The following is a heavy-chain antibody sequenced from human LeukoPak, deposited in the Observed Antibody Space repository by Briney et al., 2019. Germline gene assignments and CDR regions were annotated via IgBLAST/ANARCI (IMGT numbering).Heavy chain of an antibody. Sequence: SETLSLTCAVYGGSLSGYFWSWIRQPPGKGLEWIGEIHHTGATNCKPSLKSRVSISLDMSKNQLSLEMRSVTAADTAVYYCARGRLDYYYMDVWGRGTTVTVSS. CDR1: GGSLSGYF. V-gene: IGHV4-34*01. CDR2: IHHTGAT. CDR3: ARGRLDYYYMDV. D-gene: IGHD3-9*01. J-gene: IGHJ6*03.